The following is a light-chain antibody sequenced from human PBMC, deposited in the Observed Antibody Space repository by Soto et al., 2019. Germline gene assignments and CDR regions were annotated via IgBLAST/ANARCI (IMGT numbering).Light chain of an antibody. J-gene: IGLJ1*01. CDR3: SSYTSSSTYV. V-gene: IGLV1-47*01. Sequence: QSVLTQPPSASGTPGQRVTISCSGSSSNIGSNFVYWYQQFPGTAPKLLIYRNNQRPSGVPDRFSGSKSGNVASLTISWLQAEDEADYYCSSYTSSSTYVFGTGTKLTVL. CDR2: RNN. CDR1: SSNIGSNF.